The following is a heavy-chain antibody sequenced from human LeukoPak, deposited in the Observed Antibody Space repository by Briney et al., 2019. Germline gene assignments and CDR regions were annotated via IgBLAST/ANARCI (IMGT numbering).Heavy chain of an antibody. CDR1: GFTFSSYS. D-gene: IGHD3-10*01. CDR2: ISSSSGYI. J-gene: IGHJ4*02. V-gene: IGHV3-21*01. CDR3: AREGTMVRGVID. Sequence: GGSLRLSCAASGFTFSSYSMNWVRQAPGKGLEWVSSISSSSGYIYYADSVKGRFTISRDNSKNTLYLQMNSLRAEDTAVYYCAREGTMVRGVIDWGQGTLVTVSS.